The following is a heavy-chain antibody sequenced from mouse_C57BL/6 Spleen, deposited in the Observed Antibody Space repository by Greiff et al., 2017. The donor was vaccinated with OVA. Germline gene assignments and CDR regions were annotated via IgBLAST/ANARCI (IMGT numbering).Heavy chain of an antibody. CDR1: GYTFTSYW. Sequence: QVQLQQPGAELVMPGASVKLSCKASGYTFTSYWMHWVKQRPGQGLEWIGEIDPSDSYTNYNQKFKGKSTLTVDKSSSTAYMQLSSLTSEDSAVYYCARRGYDYDGAMDYWGQGTSVTVSS. D-gene: IGHD2-4*01. V-gene: IGHV1-69*01. J-gene: IGHJ4*01. CDR2: IDPSDSYT. CDR3: ARRGYDYDGAMDY.